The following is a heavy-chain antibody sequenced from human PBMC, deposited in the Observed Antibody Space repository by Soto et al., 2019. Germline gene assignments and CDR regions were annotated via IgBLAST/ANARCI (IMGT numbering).Heavy chain of an antibody. Sequence: QVQLQQWGAGLLKPSETLSLTCAVYGGSFSGYYWSWIRQPPGKGLEWIGEINHSGSTNYNPSLKSLVTLSVDPSKNQFSLKLSSVTAADTAVYYCARELAVAGLDYWGQGTLVTVSS. CDR3: ARELAVAGLDY. J-gene: IGHJ4*02. D-gene: IGHD6-19*01. CDR1: GGSFSGYY. CDR2: INHSGST. V-gene: IGHV4-34*01.